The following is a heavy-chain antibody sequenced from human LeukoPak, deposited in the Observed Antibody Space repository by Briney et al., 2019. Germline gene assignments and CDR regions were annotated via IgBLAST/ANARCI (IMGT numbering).Heavy chain of an antibody. CDR2: IYYRVTS. J-gene: IGHJ4*02. V-gene: IGHV4-59*01. D-gene: IGHD3-10*01. CDR1: GDSISTYY. CDR3: ARAVGGDGSGSL. Sequence: SETLSLTCTVSGDSISTYYWSWIRQPPGKGLEWIGYIYYRVTSDYNPSLKSRVTMSVDMSARQISLKLSSVTAADTAVYYCARAVGGDGSGSLWGPGTLVTVSS.